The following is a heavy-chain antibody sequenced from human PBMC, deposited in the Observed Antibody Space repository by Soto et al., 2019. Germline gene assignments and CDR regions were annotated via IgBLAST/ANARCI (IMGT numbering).Heavy chain of an antibody. CDR2: INPNGGVT. V-gene: IGHV1-2*04. D-gene: IGHD5-12*01. CDR3: ARESGGATATLDYYYFYMDV. J-gene: IGHJ6*03. Sequence: QVQLVQSGAEVRKPGASVTVSCRSSGDSFNDYYIHWVRQAPGQGFEWMGWINPNGGVTKYAQKFQGWVSMTRDTSIRAVYMQLSRRRADDTAVYYWARESGGATATLDYYYFYMDVWGTGTTVTVSS. CDR1: GDSFNDYY.